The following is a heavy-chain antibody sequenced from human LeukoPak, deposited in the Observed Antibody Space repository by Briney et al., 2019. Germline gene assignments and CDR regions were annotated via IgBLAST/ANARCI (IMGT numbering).Heavy chain of an antibody. J-gene: IGHJ3*02. CDR2: ISYSGST. Sequence: KPSETLSLTCTVSGGSISSSSYYWGWIRQPPGKNLEGIGGISYSGSTYYNPSLKSRVTISVDTSKNQFSLKLSSVTAADTALYYCARHNSGSYYAAFDIWGQGTMVTVSS. CDR1: GGSISSSSYY. D-gene: IGHD1-26*01. V-gene: IGHV4-39*01. CDR3: ARHNSGSYYAAFDI.